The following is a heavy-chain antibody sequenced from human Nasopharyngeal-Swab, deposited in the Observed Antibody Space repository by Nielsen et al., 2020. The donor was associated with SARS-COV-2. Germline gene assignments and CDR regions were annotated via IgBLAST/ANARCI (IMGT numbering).Heavy chain of an antibody. J-gene: IGHJ3*02. CDR2: ISYDGSNK. V-gene: IGHV3-30*18. CDR1: GFTFSGSE. Sequence: GESLKISCVASGFTFSGSEIHWVRQAPGKGLEWVAVISYDGSNKYYADSVKGRFTISRDNSKNTLYLQMNSLRAEDTAVYYCANLIFGDAFDIWGQGTMVTVSS. CDR3: ANLIFGDAFDI. D-gene: IGHD3-3*01.